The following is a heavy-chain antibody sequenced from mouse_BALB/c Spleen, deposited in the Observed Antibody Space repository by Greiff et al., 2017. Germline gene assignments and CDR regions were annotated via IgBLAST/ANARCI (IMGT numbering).Heavy chain of an antibody. CDR3: ARSGYRYDEFAY. CDR2: ISSGSSTI. CDR1: GFTFSSFG. D-gene: IGHD2-14*01. Sequence: EVQVVESGGGLVQPGGSRKLSCAASGFTFSSFGMHWVRQAPEKGLEWVAYISSGSSTIYYADTVKGRFTISRDNPKNTLFLQMTSLRSEDTAMYYCARSGYRYDEFAYWGQGTLVTVSA. J-gene: IGHJ3*01. V-gene: IGHV5-17*02.